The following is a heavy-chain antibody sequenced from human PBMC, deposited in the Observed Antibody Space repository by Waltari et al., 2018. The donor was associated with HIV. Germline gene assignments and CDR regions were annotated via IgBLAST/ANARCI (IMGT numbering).Heavy chain of an antibody. CDR1: GFNFSTYA. Sequence: QVHLVESGGAVVQSGKSLSLSCAASGFNFSTYAMPWVRQGPGKGLEWLSVIWADGSHESYADFAKGRFTISRDDSDNTLFLYLSGLRADDTAVYYCARDQHSATNYYGLDVWGQGTTVTVS. J-gene: IGHJ6*02. V-gene: IGHV3-33*02. CDR3: ARDQHSATNYYGLDV. CDR2: IWADGSHE. D-gene: IGHD3-10*01.